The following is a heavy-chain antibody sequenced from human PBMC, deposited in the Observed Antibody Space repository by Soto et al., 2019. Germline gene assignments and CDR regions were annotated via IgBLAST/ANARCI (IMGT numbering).Heavy chain of an antibody. J-gene: IGHJ5*01. D-gene: IGHD2-15*01. CDR1: GFRFSTYN. V-gene: IGHV3-48*02. Sequence: PGGSLRLSCAASGFRFSTYNMDWVRQAPGKGPEWIAHISTTSFTIYYADSVKGRFTISRDNDRNSLYLEMNSLRDEDTAVYYCARDRCYDGTCYSASDSWGQGTRVTVSS. CDR3: ARDRCYDGTCYSASDS. CDR2: ISTTSFTI.